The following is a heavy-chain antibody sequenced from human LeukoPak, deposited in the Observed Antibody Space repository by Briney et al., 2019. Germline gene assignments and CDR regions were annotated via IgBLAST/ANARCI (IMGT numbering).Heavy chain of an antibody. CDR1: GVSISSYY. Sequence: SETLSLTCTVSGVSISSYYWSWIRQPPGKGLEWIGYIYYSGSTNYYPSLKSRVTISVDTSKNQFSLKLSSVTAADTAVYYCARGGYSNYYLDYWGQGTLVTVSS. V-gene: IGHV4-59*08. CDR2: IYYSGST. J-gene: IGHJ4*02. D-gene: IGHD4-11*01. CDR3: ARGGYSNYYLDY.